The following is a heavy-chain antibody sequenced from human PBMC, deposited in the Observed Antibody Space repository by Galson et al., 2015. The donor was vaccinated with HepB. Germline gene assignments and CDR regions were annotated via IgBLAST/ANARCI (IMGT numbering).Heavy chain of an antibody. V-gene: IGHV3-9*01. J-gene: IGHJ6*02. CDR1: GFSFDGYA. CDR2: ISWNSGSI. CDR3: TRDITRAVGMSYNYLYGMDV. D-gene: IGHD6-13*01. Sequence: SLRLSCAASGFSFDGYAMHWVRQAPGKGLEWVSGISWNSGSIGYADSVKGRFTISRDNAKNSLYLQVNSLRVEDTALYYCTRDITRAVGMSYNYLYGMDVWGQGTTVTVSS.